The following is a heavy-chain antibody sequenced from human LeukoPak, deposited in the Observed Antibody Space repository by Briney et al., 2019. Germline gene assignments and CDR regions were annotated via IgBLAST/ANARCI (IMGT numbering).Heavy chain of an antibody. CDR3: ARSRIAAAAREKDDFDY. D-gene: IGHD6-13*01. CDR1: GFTFSSYW. J-gene: IGHJ4*02. V-gene: IGHV3-74*01. Sequence: GGSLRLSCAASGFTFSSYWIHWVRQAPGKGLVWVSRINTDGSTTNYADSVKGRFTISRDNSKNTVYLQMNSLSAEDTAVYYCARSRIAAAAREKDDFDYWGQGTLVTVSS. CDR2: INTDGSTT.